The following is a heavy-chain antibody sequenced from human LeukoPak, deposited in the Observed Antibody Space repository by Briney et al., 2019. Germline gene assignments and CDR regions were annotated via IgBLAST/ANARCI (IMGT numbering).Heavy chain of an antibody. CDR2: IYHSGST. CDR3: ASYGSGSYYYGFDP. J-gene: IGHJ5*02. CDR1: GGSISSGGYS. V-gene: IGHV4-30-2*01. D-gene: IGHD3-10*01. Sequence: SQTLSLTCAVSGGSISSGGYSWSWIRQPPGKGLEGIGYIYHSGSTYYNPSLKSRVTISVDRSKNQFSLKLSSVTAADTAVYYCASYGSGSYYYGFDPWGQGTLVTVSS.